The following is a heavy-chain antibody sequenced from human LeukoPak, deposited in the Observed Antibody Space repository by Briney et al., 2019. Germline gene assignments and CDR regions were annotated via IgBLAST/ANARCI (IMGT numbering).Heavy chain of an antibody. J-gene: IGHJ4*02. Sequence: SEALSLTCAVYGGSFSGYYWSWIRQPPGKGLEWIGYIYYSGSTNYKSSLKSRVTISLDTSKNQFSLKLSSVTAADAAVYYCATLDSSGWYVGYWGQGTLVTVSS. CDR3: ATLDSSGWYVGY. V-gene: IGHV4-59*08. CDR1: GGSFSGYY. CDR2: IYYSGST. D-gene: IGHD6-19*01.